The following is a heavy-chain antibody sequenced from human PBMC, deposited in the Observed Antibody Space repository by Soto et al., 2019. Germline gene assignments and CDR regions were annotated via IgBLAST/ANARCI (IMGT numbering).Heavy chain of an antibody. Sequence: SETLSLTCTVSGGSVSSYYWSWIRQPPGKGLEWIGYIYYSGSTNYNPSLKSRVTISVDTSKNQFSLKLSSVTAADTAVYYCARDRIAAAKFDYWGHGTLVTVSS. J-gene: IGHJ4*01. CDR3: ARDRIAAAKFDY. CDR2: IYYSGST. CDR1: GGSVSSYY. V-gene: IGHV4-59*02. D-gene: IGHD6-13*01.